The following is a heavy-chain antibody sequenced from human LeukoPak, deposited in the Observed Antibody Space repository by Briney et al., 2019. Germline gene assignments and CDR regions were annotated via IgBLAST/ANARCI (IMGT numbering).Heavy chain of an antibody. CDR2: INHSGST. J-gene: IGHJ4*02. D-gene: IGHD3-16*01. Sequence: SETLSLTCAVYGGSLSGSLSGYYWTFIRQTPGKGLEWIGEINHSGSTNYNPSLKSRVTISVDTSKNQFSLKLNSLTAADTAVYYCATFRWGIGFEYWGQGTLATVSP. CDR3: ATFRWGIGFEY. V-gene: IGHV4-34*01. CDR1: GGSLSGSLSGYY.